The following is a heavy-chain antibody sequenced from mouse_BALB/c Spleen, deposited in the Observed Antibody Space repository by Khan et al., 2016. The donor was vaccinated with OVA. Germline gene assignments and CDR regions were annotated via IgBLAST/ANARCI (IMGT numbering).Heavy chain of an antibody. Sequence: EVKLVESGGGLVQPGGSLKLSCAASGFTFSSYGMSWVRQTPDKRLELVATINSNGGSTCYPDSVKGRFTISRDNAKNTLYLQMSSLKSEDTAMYYCARMARTINWGQGTTLTVSS. J-gene: IGHJ2*01. CDR3: ARMARTIN. CDR2: INSNGGST. V-gene: IGHV5-6-3*01. CDR1: GFTFSSYG.